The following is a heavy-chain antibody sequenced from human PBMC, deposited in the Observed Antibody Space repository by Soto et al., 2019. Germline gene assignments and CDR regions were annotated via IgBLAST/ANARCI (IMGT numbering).Heavy chain of an antibody. Sequence: QVQLVQSGAEVKKPGASVKVSCKASGYTFTSYYIHWVRQAPGQGLEWMGIINPSGGSTRYAQKFQGRVTMTGDTSTSTVYMELSSLRSEDTAVYYCAREEYCGTTSCFAFDYWGQGTLVTGSS. CDR1: GYTFTSYY. CDR2: INPSGGST. D-gene: IGHD2-2*01. V-gene: IGHV1-46*01. J-gene: IGHJ4*02. CDR3: AREEYCGTTSCFAFDY.